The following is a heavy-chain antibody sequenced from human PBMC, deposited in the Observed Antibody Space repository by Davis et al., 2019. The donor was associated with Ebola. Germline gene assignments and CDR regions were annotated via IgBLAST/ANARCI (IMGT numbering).Heavy chain of an antibody. CDR2: IKPDGSEK. J-gene: IGHJ4*02. Sequence: GGSLRLSCAASGFTFSSYSMNWVRQAPGKGLEWVANIKPDGSEKYYVDSVKGRFTISRDNAKNSLYLQMNSLRAEDTAVYYCARSRYSGYDWAYWGQGTLVTVSS. V-gene: IGHV3-7*01. CDR3: ARSRYSGYDWAY. CDR1: GFTFSSYS. D-gene: IGHD5-12*01.